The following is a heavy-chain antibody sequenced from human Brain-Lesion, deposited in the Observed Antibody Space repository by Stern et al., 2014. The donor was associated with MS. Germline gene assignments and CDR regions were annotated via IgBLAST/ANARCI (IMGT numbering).Heavy chain of an antibody. CDR2: IQADGTEK. CDR3: ARVYNTIYGIVTQRGSGMDV. CDR1: GFTFGNYW. V-gene: IGHV3-7*01. Sequence: EMQLVESGGGLVQPGGSLTISCTAAGFTFGNYWMTWVRQAPGQGLEWVANIQADGTEKNYVDSVKGRFTISRDNARNSLYLQMNSLRVEDTALYYCARVYNTIYGIVTQRGSGMDVWGQGTTVIVSS. D-gene: IGHD3-3*01. J-gene: IGHJ6*02.